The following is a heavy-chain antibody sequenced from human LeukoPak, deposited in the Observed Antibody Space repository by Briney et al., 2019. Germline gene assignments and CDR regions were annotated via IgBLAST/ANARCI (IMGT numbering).Heavy chain of an antibody. CDR2: INPXGGST. CDR3: AXDQDGGEVAGTLYYFDY. CDR1: GYTFTSYY. Sequence: GASVKVSCKASGYTFTSYYMHWVRQAPGQGLEWMGIINPXGGSTSYAQKFQGRVTMTRDTSTSTVYMELSSLRSEDTAVYYCAXDQDGGEVAGTLYYFDYWGQGTLVTVSS. V-gene: IGHV1-46*01. D-gene: IGHD6-19*01. J-gene: IGHJ4*02.